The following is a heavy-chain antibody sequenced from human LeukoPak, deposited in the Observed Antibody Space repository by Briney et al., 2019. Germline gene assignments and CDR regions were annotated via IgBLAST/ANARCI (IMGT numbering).Heavy chain of an antibody. V-gene: IGHV1-2*02. Sequence: GASVKVSCKASGYTFTGYYMHWVRQAPGQGLEWMGWINPNSGGTNYAQKFQGRVTMTRDTSISTAYMELSRLRSDDTAVYYCAREGPITMIVVGAPGYWGQGTLVTVSS. CDR1: GYTFTGYY. CDR2: INPNSGGT. D-gene: IGHD3-22*01. CDR3: AREGPITMIVVGAPGY. J-gene: IGHJ4*02.